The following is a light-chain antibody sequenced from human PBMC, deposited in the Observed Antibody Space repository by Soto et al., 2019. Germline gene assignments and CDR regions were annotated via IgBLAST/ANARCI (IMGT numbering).Light chain of an antibody. CDR2: GAS. V-gene: IGKV3-20*01. CDR3: QHYGTLLWT. J-gene: IGKJ1*01. CDR1: QSVSSSF. Sequence: EIMLTQSPGTLSLSPGERATLSCRASQSVSSSFLAWYQQKPGQAPRLLIYGASIRATGIPDRFSGSGSGSAIALTISRLEPEDFAMYLCQHYGTLLWTFGQGTKVEIK.